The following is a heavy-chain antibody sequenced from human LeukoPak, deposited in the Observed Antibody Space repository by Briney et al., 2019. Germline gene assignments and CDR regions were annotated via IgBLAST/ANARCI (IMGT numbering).Heavy chain of an antibody. CDR3: AKTLIYSSGWFDA. CDR1: GFTFSSYA. J-gene: IGHJ5*02. D-gene: IGHD6-19*01. V-gene: IGHV3-23*01. Sequence: GGSLRLSRAASGFTFSSYAMSWVRQAPGKGLEWVSVITGSDDNTYYADSVKGRFTISRGNSKNTLYLQMNSLRAEDTAVYYCAKTLIYSSGWFDAWGQGTLVTVSS. CDR2: ITGSDDNT.